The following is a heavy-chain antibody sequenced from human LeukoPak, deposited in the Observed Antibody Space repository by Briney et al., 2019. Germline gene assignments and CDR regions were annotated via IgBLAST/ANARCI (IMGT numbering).Heavy chain of an antibody. CDR1: GGSISSSSYY. CDR2: IYYSGST. V-gene: IGHV4-39*07. CDR3: ARDDYRQWLGMEY. D-gene: IGHD6-19*01. J-gene: IGHJ4*02. Sequence: PSETLSLTCTVSGGSISSSSYYWGWIRQPPGKGLEWIGSIYYSGSTYYNPSLKSRVIISVDTSKNQFSLKLSSVTAADTAVYYCARDDYRQWLGMEYWGQGTLVTVSS.